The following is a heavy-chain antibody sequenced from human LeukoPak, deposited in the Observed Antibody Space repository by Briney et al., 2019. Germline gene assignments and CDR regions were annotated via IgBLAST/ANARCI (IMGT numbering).Heavy chain of an antibody. CDR1: GGSFSDSY. CDR3: ASRTRAIAAAATNY. D-gene: IGHD6-13*01. J-gene: IGHJ4*02. V-gene: IGHV4-34*01. CDR2: IDRRGST. Sequence: SETLSLTCAVYGGSFSDSYWGWIRQPPGKGLEWIGEIDRRGSTNHHPSLKSRLTISLDTSKNQFSLRVNSVTAADTAVYYCASRTRAIAAAATNYWGQGNLVTVSS.